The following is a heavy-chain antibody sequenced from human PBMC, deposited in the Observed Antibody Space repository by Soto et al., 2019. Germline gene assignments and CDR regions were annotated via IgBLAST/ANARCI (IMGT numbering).Heavy chain of an antibody. CDR1: GFIFSNFV. Sequence: EVQLLESGGGLVPPGGSLRLSCAASGFIFSNFVMGWVRRAPGKGLEWVSAIGGTSGSTYYADSVKGRFTISRDNFKNTLSLQMNSLRAEDTAVYYCAKRRGEGYFDLWGRGTLATVSS. J-gene: IGHJ2*01. V-gene: IGHV3-23*01. CDR2: IGGTSGST. D-gene: IGHD7-27*01. CDR3: AKRRGEGYFDL.